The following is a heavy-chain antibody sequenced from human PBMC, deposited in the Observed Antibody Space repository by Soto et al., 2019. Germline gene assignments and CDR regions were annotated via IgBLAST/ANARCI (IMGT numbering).Heavy chain of an antibody. CDR1: GGSVGSGSYY. CDR2: IYYSGST. J-gene: IGHJ4*02. Sequence: PSETLSLTCTVSGGSVGSGSYYWSWIRQPPGKGLEWIGYIYYSGSTNYNPSLKSRVTISVDTSKNQFSLKLSSVTAADTAVYYCARGRAGSGYYYDSSGYYYLDYWGQGTLVTVSS. CDR3: ARGRAGSGYYYDSSGYYYLDY. D-gene: IGHD3-22*01. V-gene: IGHV4-61*01.